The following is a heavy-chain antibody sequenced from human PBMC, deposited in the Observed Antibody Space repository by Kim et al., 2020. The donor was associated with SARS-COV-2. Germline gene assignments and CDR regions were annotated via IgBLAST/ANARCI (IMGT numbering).Heavy chain of an antibody. CDR2: ITPNGGGT. J-gene: IGHJ4*01. D-gene: IGHD3-10*01. V-gene: IGHV3-64*01. Sequence: GGSLRLSCATSGFTFSDYNMHWVRQAPGKGLEYVSSITPNGGGTYYANSVKGRFTISRDNSKNTLYLQMGSLRAEDVAVYYCVRRGSASYFYDYWGHGTL. CDR1: GFTFSDYN. CDR3: VRRGSASYFYDY.